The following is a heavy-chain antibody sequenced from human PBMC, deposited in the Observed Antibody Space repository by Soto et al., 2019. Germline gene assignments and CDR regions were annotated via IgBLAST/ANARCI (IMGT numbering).Heavy chain of an antibody. J-gene: IGHJ5*02. CDR2: IYYSGST. CDR3: ARVGGINWFDP. Sequence: QVQLQESGPGLVKPSQTLSLTCTVSGGSISSGGYYWSWIRQHPGKGLEWIGYIYYSGSTYYNPYIKSRVNISVDTSKNQFSLKLSSVTAADTAVYYCARVGGINWFDPWGQGTLVTVSS. D-gene: IGHD3-16*01. V-gene: IGHV4-31*03. CDR1: GGSISSGGYY.